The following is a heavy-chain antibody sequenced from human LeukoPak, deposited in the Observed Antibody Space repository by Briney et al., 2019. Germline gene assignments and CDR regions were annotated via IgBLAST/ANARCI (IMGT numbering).Heavy chain of an antibody. CDR2: IKPSSGAT. J-gene: IGHJ4*02. Sequence: LVKVSCKASGYTFSGHYMHWVRQAPGQGREWMGWIKPSSGATNYAQKFRGRVTMTRNTSNRTSYMELSRLRSDDTALYYCASCYYDSSGYYYFDYWGQGTLVTVSS. V-gene: IGHV1-2*02. CDR1: GYTFSGHY. D-gene: IGHD3-22*01. CDR3: ASCYYDSSGYYYFDY.